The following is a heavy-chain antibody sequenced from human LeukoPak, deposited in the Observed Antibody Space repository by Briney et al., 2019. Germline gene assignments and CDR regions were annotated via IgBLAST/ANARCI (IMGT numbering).Heavy chain of an antibody. Sequence: GGSLRLSCAASGFTFTGYYMHWVRQAPGQGLEWMGWINPNNSATDSAQKFQGRVTMTRDTSISTVYMELSRLRSDDTAVYHCARAAASRPFDYWGQGTLVTVSS. CDR1: GFTFTGYY. J-gene: IGHJ4*02. CDR2: INPNNSAT. V-gene: IGHV1-2*02. D-gene: IGHD6-6*01. CDR3: ARAAASRPFDY.